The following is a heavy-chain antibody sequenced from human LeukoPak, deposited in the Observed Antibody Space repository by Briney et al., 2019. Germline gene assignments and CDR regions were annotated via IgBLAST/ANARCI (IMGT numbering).Heavy chain of an antibody. CDR2: IKRKTDGGTT. Sequence: GGSLRLSCAASGFTFSNAWMSWVRQAPGKGLEWVGRIKRKTDGGTTDYAAPVKGRFTISRDDSKNTLYLQMNSLKTEDTAVYYCTTATSGSYDYWGQGTLVTVSS. V-gene: IGHV3-15*01. CDR3: TTATSGSYDY. CDR1: GFTFSNAW. J-gene: IGHJ4*02. D-gene: IGHD3-10*01.